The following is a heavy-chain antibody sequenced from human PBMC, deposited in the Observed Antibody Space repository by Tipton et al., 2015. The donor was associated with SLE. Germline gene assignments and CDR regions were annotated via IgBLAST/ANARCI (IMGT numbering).Heavy chain of an antibody. CDR2: ISYDGSNK. CDR3: ARASLQQHDGGVFFDY. J-gene: IGHJ4*02. D-gene: IGHD4-11*01. CDR1: GFTFSSYA. Sequence: SLRLSCAASGFTFSSYAMHWVRQAPGKGLEWVAVISYDGSNKYYADSVKGRFTISRDNSKNTLYLQMNSLRAEDTAVYYCARASLQQHDGGVFFDYCGQGTLVAVSS. V-gene: IGHV3-30*04.